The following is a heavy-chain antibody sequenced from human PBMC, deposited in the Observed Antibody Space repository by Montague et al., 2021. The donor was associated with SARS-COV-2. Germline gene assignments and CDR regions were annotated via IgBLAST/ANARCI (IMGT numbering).Heavy chain of an antibody. J-gene: IGHJ4*02. D-gene: IGHD2/OR15-2a*01. Sequence: SLRLSCAASGFTFSTYAMNWVRQAPGKGLEWVSGISSGGNKHHAXSVKGRFTISRDDSRTTLYLQMHSLRAEDTAMYYCAKNFPGQFYFDDWGQGTLVAVSS. V-gene: IGHV3-23*01. CDR2: ISSGGNK. CDR1: GFTFSTYA. CDR3: AKNFPGQFYFDD.